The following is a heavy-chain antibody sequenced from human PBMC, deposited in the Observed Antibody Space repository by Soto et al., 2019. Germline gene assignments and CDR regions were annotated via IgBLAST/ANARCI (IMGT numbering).Heavy chain of an antibody. CDR2: IYYSGGT. D-gene: IGHD6-13*01. CDR1: GGSVGSGY. Sequence: TLPLTCLITGGSVGSGYRTLIRQTPGKGLEWIGYIYYSGGTNYNPSLKSRVAISLDTSKNQFSLNLNSVTSADTAVYFCARRGAAAPMYAFDIWGQRTMV. CDR3: ARRGAAAPMYAFDI. J-gene: IGHJ3*02. V-gene: IGHV4-59*02.